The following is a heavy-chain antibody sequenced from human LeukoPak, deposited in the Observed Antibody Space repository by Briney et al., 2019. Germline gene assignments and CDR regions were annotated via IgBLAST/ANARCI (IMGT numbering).Heavy chain of an antibody. J-gene: IGHJ4*02. Sequence: GESLKISCYGSGYGFSSSWIGWVRQMPGKGLEWMGFIYHGDSETRYSPSFQAQVTISADKSIGTAFLQWRSLKASDTAMYYCAVGTTPYFVDYWGQGTLVTV. CDR3: AVGTTPYFVDY. CDR2: IYHGDSET. CDR1: GYGFSSSW. D-gene: IGHD2/OR15-2a*01. V-gene: IGHV5-51*01.